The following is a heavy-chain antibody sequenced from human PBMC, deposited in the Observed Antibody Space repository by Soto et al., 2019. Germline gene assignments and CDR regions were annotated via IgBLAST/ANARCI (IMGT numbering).Heavy chain of an antibody. D-gene: IGHD1-7*01. CDR3: ARCGNWNYASDS. CDR2: ISANNGNT. CDR1: GYTFTSSG. J-gene: IGHJ4*02. Sequence: QVQLVQSGPGVKKPGASVKVSCKTSGYTFTSSGISWVRQAPGQGLEWMGWISANNGNTNYAQIVQGRATMTTDTSTSTVYMELRSLRTDDTAVYYCARCGNWNYASDSWGQGTLVTVAS. V-gene: IGHV1-18*01.